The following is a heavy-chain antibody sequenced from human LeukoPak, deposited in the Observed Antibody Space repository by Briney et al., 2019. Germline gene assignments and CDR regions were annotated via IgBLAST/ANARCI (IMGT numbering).Heavy chain of an antibody. V-gene: IGHV3-66*02. CDR1: GFTVSSNY. CDR2: IYSGGST. Sequence: GGSLRLSCAASGFTVSSNYMSWVRQAPGKGLEWVSVIYSGGSTYYADSVKGRFAISRDNSKNTLYLQMNSLRAEDTAVYYCAREKTGAGLDYLGLGTLFTVSS. CDR3: AREKTGAGLDY. J-gene: IGHJ4*02.